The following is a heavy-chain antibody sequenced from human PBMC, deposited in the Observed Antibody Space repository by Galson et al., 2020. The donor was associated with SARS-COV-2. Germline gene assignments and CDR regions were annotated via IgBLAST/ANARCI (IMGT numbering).Heavy chain of an antibody. CDR1: GFTFSSYG. Sequence: GGSLRLSCAASGFTFSSYGMHWVRQAPGKGLEWVAVISYDGSNKYYADSVKGRFTISRDNSKNTLYLQMNSLRAEDTAVYYCAKVGFTIFGDDAFDIWGQGTMVTVSS. J-gene: IGHJ3*02. D-gene: IGHD3-3*01. V-gene: IGHV3-30*18. CDR3: AKVGFTIFGDDAFDI. CDR2: ISYDGSNK.